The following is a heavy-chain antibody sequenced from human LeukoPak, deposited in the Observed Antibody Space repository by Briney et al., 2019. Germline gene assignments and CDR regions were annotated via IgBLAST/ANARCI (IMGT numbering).Heavy chain of an antibody. Sequence: GGSPRLSCAASGNYWMHWVRQAPGKGLVWVSHINSDGSWTSYADSVKGRFTISKDNAKNTVYLQMNNLRAEDTAVYYCVSFYEAYWGRGTLVTVSS. CDR1: GNYW. V-gene: IGHV3-74*01. J-gene: IGHJ4*02. CDR3: VSFYEAY. CDR2: INSDGSWT. D-gene: IGHD2/OR15-2a*01.